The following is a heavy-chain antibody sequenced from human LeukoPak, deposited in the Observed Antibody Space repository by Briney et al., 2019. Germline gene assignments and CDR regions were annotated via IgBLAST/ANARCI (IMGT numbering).Heavy chain of an antibody. D-gene: IGHD3-10*01. V-gene: IGHV4-31*03. CDR3: AREYYGSGTLYYGMDV. CDR1: GGSISSGGYY. CDR2: IYYSGST. Sequence: SQTLSLTCTVSGGSISSGGYYWSWIRQHPGKGLEWIGYIYYSGSTYYNPPLKSRVTISVDTSKNQFSLKLSSVTAADTAVYYCAREYYGSGTLYYGMDVWGQGTTVTVSS. J-gene: IGHJ6*02.